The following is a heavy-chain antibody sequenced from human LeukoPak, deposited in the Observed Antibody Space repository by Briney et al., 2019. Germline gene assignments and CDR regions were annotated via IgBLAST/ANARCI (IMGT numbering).Heavy chain of an antibody. D-gene: IGHD3-3*01. V-gene: IGHV3-7*01. CDR2: IKQDGSVK. J-gene: IGHJ5*02. Sequence: QTGGSLRLSCAASGFTFSSYWMSWVRQAPGKGLEWVANIKQDGSVKYYVDSVKGRFTISRDNAKNSLYLQMNSLRAEDTAVYYCARELIFGVVIIGGPNWFDPWGQGTLVTVSS. CDR3: ARELIFGVVIIGGPNWFDP. CDR1: GFTFSSYW.